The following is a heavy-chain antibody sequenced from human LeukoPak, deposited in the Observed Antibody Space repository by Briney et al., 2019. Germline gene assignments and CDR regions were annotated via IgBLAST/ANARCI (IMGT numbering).Heavy chain of an antibody. CDR1: GFIFSSDS. Sequence: PGGSLRLSCATSGFIFSSDSMIWVRQAPGKGLEWVSSISSTGAYIYYADSLKGRFTISRDNAKNSLYLQMNSLRAEDTAVYYCARDWSGGVVSMSTSGSIHSDYWGQGTLVTVSS. V-gene: IGHV3-21*01. CDR2: ISSTGAYI. D-gene: IGHD3-3*01. J-gene: IGHJ4*02. CDR3: ARDWSGGVVSMSTSGSIHSDY.